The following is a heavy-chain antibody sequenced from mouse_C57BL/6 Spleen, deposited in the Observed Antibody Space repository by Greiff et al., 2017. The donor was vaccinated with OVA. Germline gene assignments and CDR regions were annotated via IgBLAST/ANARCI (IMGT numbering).Heavy chain of an antibody. V-gene: IGHV2-2*01. CDR3: ARNDRTTVSCYAMDY. D-gene: IGHD1-1*01. Sequence: VKLVESGPGLVQPSQSLSITCTVSGFSLTSYGVHWVRQSPGKGLEWLGVIWSGGSTDYNAAFISRLSISKDNSKSQVFFKMNSLQADDTAIYYCARNDRTTVSCYAMDYWGQGTSVTVSS. CDR1: GFSLTSYG. J-gene: IGHJ4*01. CDR2: IWSGGST.